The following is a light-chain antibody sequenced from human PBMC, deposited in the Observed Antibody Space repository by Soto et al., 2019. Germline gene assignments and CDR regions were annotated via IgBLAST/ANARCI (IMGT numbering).Light chain of an antibody. CDR3: QTWGTGIQV. CDR1: SGHSSYA. J-gene: IGLJ2*01. V-gene: IGLV4-69*02. Sequence: QPVLTQPPSASASLGASVKLTCTLSSGHSSYAIAWHQQQPEKGPRYLMKLNSDGSHTKGDGIPDRFSGSSSGTERYLTISGLQSEDEADYYCQTWGTGIQVFGGGTKLTVL. CDR2: LNSDGSH.